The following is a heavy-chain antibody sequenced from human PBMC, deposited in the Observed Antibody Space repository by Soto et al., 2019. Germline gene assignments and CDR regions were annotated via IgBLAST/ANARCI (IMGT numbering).Heavy chain of an antibody. CDR3: AKDLSSVDGILY. V-gene: IGHV3-23*01. CDR1: GFTFSSYA. Sequence: PGGSPRLPCAASGFTFSSYAMSWVRQAPGKGLEWVSAISGSGGSTYYADSVKGRFTISRDNSKNTLYLQMNSLRAEDTAVYYCAKDLSSVDGILYWGQGTLVTVSS. D-gene: IGHD6-19*01. J-gene: IGHJ4*02. CDR2: ISGSGGST.